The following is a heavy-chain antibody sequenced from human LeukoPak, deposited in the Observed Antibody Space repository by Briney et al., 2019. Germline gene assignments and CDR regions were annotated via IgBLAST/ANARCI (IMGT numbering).Heavy chain of an antibody. CDR2: IVGVGGGT. Sequence: GGSLRLSCAASGFTFDDYAMHWVRQAPGKGLEWVSLIVGVGGGTYYADSVKGRFTISRDNSKNSLYLQMNSLRTEDTALYYCAKVPPPGYDILTGYYHYYYYGMDVWGQGTTVTVSS. CDR3: AKVPPPGYDILTGYYHYYYYGMDV. D-gene: IGHD3-9*01. J-gene: IGHJ6*02. V-gene: IGHV3-43*02. CDR1: GFTFDDYA.